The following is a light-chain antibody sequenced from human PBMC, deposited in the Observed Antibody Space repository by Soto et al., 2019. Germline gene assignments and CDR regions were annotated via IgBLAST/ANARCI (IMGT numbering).Light chain of an antibody. CDR1: SSDVGAYNY. V-gene: IGLV2-14*03. J-gene: IGLJ1*01. CDR2: DVS. Sequence: QSALTQPASVSGSPGQSITISCTGTSSDVGAYNYVSWYQHHPGKAPKLMIYDVSNWPSGVSNRFSGSKSGNTASLTISGLQAEDEADYYCSSYTSSSTRVFGTGTKVTVL. CDR3: SSYTSSSTRV.